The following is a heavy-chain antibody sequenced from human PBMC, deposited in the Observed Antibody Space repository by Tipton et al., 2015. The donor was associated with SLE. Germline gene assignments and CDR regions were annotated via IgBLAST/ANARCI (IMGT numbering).Heavy chain of an antibody. Sequence: TLSLTCTVSGGSISSSSYYWGWIRQPPGKGLEWIGSIYYSGSTYYNPSLKSRVTISVDTSKNQFSLKLSSVTAADTAVYYCARGRLLRSSTGTLGAFDIWGQGTMVTVSS. CDR2: IYYSGST. V-gene: IGHV4-39*07. CDR3: ARGRLLRSSTGTLGAFDI. J-gene: IGHJ3*02. CDR1: GGSISSSSYY. D-gene: IGHD4-17*01.